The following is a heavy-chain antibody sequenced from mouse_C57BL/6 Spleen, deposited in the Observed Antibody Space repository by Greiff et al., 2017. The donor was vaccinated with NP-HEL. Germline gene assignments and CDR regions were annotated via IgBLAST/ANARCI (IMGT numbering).Heavy chain of an antibody. V-gene: IGHV1-82*01. CDR1: GYAFSSSW. J-gene: IGHJ3*01. Sequence: VQLQQSGPELVKPGASVKISCKASGYAFSSSWMNWVKQRPGKGLEWIGRIYPGDGDTNYNGKFKGKATLTADKSSSTAYMQLSSLTSEDSAVSFCARSGYGYGFAYWGQGTLVTVSA. D-gene: IGHD2-2*01. CDR3: ARSGYGYGFAY. CDR2: IYPGDGDT.